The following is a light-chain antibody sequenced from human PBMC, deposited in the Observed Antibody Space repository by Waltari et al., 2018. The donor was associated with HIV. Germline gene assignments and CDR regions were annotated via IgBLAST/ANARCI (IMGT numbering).Light chain of an antibody. Sequence: QSALTQPRSVSGSPGQSVPVSCTGSNSAIGTSDYVSWYQQYPDKAPKVLSDDLNSRPLAVPDRFSGSRSGNTADLPSSGLQAADDADYYCCSDAGSYTHIVLVGGGTKLTVL. CDR1: NSAIGTSDY. CDR2: DLN. CDR3: CSDAGSYTHIVL. V-gene: IGLV2-11*01. J-gene: IGLJ2*01.